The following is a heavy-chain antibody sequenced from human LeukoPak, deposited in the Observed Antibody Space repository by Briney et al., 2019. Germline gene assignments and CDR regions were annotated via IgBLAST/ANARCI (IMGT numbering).Heavy chain of an antibody. CDR1: GGSISSGGYY. J-gene: IGHJ4*02. V-gene: IGHV4-31*03. CDR3: AGSGEPYFDY. Sequence: SQTLSLTCTVSGGSISSGGYYWSWIRQHPGKGLEWIGYIYYSGSTYYNPSLKSRVTISVDTSKNQFSLELSSVTAGDTAVYYCAGSGEPYFDYWGQGTLVTVSS. D-gene: IGHD6-25*01. CDR2: IYYSGST.